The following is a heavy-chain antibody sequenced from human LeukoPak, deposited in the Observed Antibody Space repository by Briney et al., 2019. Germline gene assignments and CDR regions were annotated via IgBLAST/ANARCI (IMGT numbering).Heavy chain of an antibody. Sequence: GASVKVSCKVSGYTLTELSMHWVRQARGKGLEWMGGFEPEEGETIYAQKFQGRVTMTEDTSSDTAYMELSSLRSEDTAVYYCATVRPTDDPYYFDYWGQGTLVTVYS. CDR1: GYTLTELS. J-gene: IGHJ4*02. V-gene: IGHV1-24*01. CDR2: FEPEEGET. CDR3: ATVRPTDDPYYFDY. D-gene: IGHD2-21*01.